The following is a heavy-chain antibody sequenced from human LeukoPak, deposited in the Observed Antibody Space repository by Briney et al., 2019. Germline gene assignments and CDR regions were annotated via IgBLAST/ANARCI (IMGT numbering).Heavy chain of an antibody. CDR1: GYTFTSYG. V-gene: IGHV1-18*01. J-gene: IGHJ6*03. CDR3: ARVRKYCCGGSCYYYYYYMDV. Sequence: ASVKVSCKASGYTFTSYGISWVRQAPGQGLEWMGWISAYNGNTNYAQKLQGRVTMTTDTSTSTAYMELRSLKSDDTAGDYCARVRKYCCGGSCYYYYYYMDVWGKGTTVTVSS. CDR2: ISAYNGNT. D-gene: IGHD2-15*01.